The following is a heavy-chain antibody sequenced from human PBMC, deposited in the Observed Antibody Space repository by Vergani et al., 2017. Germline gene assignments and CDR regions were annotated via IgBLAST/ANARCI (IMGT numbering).Heavy chain of an antibody. D-gene: IGHD3-10*01. CDR2: ISSSSTEI. CDR1: GFTFCSYN. J-gene: IGHJ6*02. V-gene: IGHV3-21*06. CDR3: ARVGRKFRGSGDYHGLDL. Sequence: EVQLVESGGGLVKPGGSLRLSCAASGFTFCSYNMNWVRQAPGKGLEGASFISSSSTEIYYADAVKGRFTISRENAKNSLYLQMNNLRAENTAVYYCARVGRKFRGSGDYHGLDLWGQGTTVIVSS.